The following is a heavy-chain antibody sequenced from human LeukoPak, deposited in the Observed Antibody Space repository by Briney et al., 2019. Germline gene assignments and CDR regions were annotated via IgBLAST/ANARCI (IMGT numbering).Heavy chain of an antibody. Sequence: GGSLRLSCAASGFTFSRYSMNWVRQAPGKGLEWVSYISSSSRTMYYADSVKGRFTISRDNAKNSLFLQMNSLRAEDTAVYYCARRTSGAFAIWGQGTKVTVSS. CDR2: ISSSSRTM. V-gene: IGHV3-48*04. J-gene: IGHJ3*02. CDR3: ARRTSGAFAI. CDR1: GFTFSRYS.